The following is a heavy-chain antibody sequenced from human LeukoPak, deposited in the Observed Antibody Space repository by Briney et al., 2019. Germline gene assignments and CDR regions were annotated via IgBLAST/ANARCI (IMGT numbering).Heavy chain of an antibody. CDR3: ARTALFGGRLTTPGLDY. V-gene: IGHV3-11*04. CDR1: GFTFSDYN. Sequence: GGSLRLSCAASGFTFSDYNMRWIRQAPGKGLEWVSSISRSGSTKYYADSVKGRFTISRDNAKNSLFLQMNSLRAEDTAVYYCARTALFGGRLTTPGLDYWGQGTLVTVSS. D-gene: IGHD3-16*01. CDR2: ISRSGSTK. J-gene: IGHJ4*02.